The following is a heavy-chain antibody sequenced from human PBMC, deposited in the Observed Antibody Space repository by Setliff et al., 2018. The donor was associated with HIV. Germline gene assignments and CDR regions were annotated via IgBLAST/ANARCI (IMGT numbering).Heavy chain of an antibody. CDR1: GYSFTRYY. V-gene: IGHV1-46*01. J-gene: IGHJ4*02. D-gene: IGHD3-16*01. Sequence: ASVKVSCKASGYSFTRYYMHWVRQAPGQGLEWMGITHPSGGSTTYAQKFQGRLTMTRDTSTSTVYMELSSLRSEDTAVYYCARAVASKNIRGEYYFDYWGQGTLVTVSS. CDR3: ARAVASKNIRGEYYFDY. CDR2: THPSGGST.